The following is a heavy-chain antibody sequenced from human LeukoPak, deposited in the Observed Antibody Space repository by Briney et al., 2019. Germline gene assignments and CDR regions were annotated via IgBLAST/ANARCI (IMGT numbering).Heavy chain of an antibody. CDR1: GFTFSSYE. J-gene: IGHJ5*02. CDR3: TREGDLALAAYDS. D-gene: IGHD3-16*01. Sequence: PGGSLRLSCAASGFTFSSYEMNWVRQAPGRGLEWVSYISSSGTTIYYADSVKGRFTISRDSAKNSLYLQMISLRVEDTALYYCTREGDLALAAYDSWGQGTLVTVSS. CDR2: ISSSGTTI. V-gene: IGHV3-48*03.